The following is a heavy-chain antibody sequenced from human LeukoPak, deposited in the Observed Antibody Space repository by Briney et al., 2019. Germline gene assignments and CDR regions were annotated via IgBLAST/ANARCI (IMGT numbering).Heavy chain of an antibody. CDR1: GFTFSDYY. D-gene: IGHD3-9*01. CDR3: VRGGILTGVNWFDP. J-gene: IGHJ5*02. Sequence: PGGSLRLSCAASGFTFSDYYMSWLRQAPGKGLEWVSYISSSGSTIYYADSVKGRFTISRDNAKNSQYLQMNGLRAEDTAVYYCVRGGILTGVNWFDPWGQGTLVTVSS. CDR2: ISSSGSTI. V-gene: IGHV3-11*04.